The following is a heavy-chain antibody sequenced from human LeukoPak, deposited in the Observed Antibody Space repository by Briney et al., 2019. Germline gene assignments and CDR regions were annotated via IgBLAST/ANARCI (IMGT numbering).Heavy chain of an antibody. D-gene: IGHD1/OR15-1a*01. V-gene: IGHV3-23*01. Sequence: PGRSLRLSCAASGFMFSDYGMHWVRQTPERGLEWVSAISDTGGNTFYADSVKGRFTISRDNSKNTLYLQMNSLRAEDTAIYYCAKGRTNDCWGQGTLVTVSS. CDR2: ISDTGGNT. CDR1: GFMFSDYG. CDR3: AKGRTNDC. J-gene: IGHJ4*02.